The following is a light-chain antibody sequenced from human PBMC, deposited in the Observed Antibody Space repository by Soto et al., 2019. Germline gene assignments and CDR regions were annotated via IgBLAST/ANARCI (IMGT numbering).Light chain of an antibody. V-gene: IGLV2-8*01. CDR3: KSYAGSNTYV. CDR1: KNDIGVYDF. CDR2: EVV. Sequence: QSALTQPPSASGSPGQSVTISCTGTKNDIGVYDFVSWYQHHPGKAPRLIIYEVVQRPSGVPDRFSGSKSGNTASLTVSGRQAADDADYFCKSYAGSNTYVFGSGTKLTVL. J-gene: IGLJ1*01.